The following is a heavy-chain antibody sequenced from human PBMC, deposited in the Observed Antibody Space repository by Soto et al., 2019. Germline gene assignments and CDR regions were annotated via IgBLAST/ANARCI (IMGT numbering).Heavy chain of an antibody. Sequence: GGSLRLSCAASGFTFSSYGMHWVRQAPGKGLEWVAVISYDGSNKYYADSVKGRFTISRDNSKNTLYLQMNSLRAEDTAVYYCANSGYYDSSGYYYTDEDFDYWGQGTLVTVSS. CDR1: GFTFSSYG. D-gene: IGHD3-22*01. V-gene: IGHV3-30*18. J-gene: IGHJ4*02. CDR2: ISYDGSNK. CDR3: ANSGYYDSSGYYYTDEDFDY.